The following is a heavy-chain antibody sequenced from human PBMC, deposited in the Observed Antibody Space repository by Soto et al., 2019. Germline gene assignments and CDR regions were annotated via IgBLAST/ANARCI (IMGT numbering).Heavy chain of an antibody. V-gene: IGHV4-4*07. CDR3: AREPLAHSYFDL. Sequence: SETLSLTCTVSGGSISGYYWSWIRQPAGKGLEWIGRMYNSERTNYNPSLKSRVTMSMDTFKNQFSLKLTSVTAADTAVYFCAREPLAHSYFDLWGQGTLVTVSS. CDR1: GGSISGYY. J-gene: IGHJ4*02. CDR2: MYNSERT.